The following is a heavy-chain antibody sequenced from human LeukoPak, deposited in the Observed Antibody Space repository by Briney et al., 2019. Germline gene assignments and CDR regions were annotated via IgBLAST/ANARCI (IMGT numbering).Heavy chain of an antibody. CDR1: GYTFTTHL. Sequence: GASVKVSCKTSGYTFTTHLARWVRQAPGQGLEWMGIINPSGGSTSYAQKFQGRVTMTRDTSTSTVYMELSSLRSEDTAVYYCARDRFGGRGPILRFPPFDPWGQGTLVTVSS. V-gene: IGHV1-46*01. CDR3: ARDRFGGRGPILRFPPFDP. CDR2: INPSGGST. D-gene: IGHD3-3*01. J-gene: IGHJ5*02.